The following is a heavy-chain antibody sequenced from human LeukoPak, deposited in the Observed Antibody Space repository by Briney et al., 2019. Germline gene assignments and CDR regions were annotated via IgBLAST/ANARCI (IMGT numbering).Heavy chain of an antibody. J-gene: IGHJ6*02. D-gene: IGHD4-17*01. V-gene: IGHV4-4*07. CDR2: IYTSGST. CDR3: ARDNTVPYYYYGMDV. CDR1: GGSISSYY. Sequence: SETLSLTCTVSGGSISSYYWSWIRQPAGKGLEWIGRIYTSGSTNYSPSLKSRVTMSVDTSKNQFSLKLSSVTAADTAVYYCARDNTVPYYYYGMDVWGQGTTVTVSS.